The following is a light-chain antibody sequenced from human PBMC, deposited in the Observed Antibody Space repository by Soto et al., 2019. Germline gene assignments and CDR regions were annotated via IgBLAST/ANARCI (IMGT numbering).Light chain of an antibody. V-gene: IGLV1-40*01. J-gene: IGLJ1*01. CDR1: SSNIGAGYD. CDR2: GNT. Sequence: QSVLTQPPSVSGAPGQRVTISCTGSSSNIGAGYDVHWCQQLPGTAPKLLIYGNTNRPSGVPDRFSGSKSGTSASLAITGLQAEDEADYYCQSYDSSLINYVFGTGTKVTVL. CDR3: QSYDSSLINYV.